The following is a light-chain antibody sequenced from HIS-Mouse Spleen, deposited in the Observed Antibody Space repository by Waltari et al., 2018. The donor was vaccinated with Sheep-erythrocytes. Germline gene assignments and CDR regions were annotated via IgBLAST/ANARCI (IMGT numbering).Light chain of an antibody. Sequence: DIVMTQSPLSMPVTPGEPASISFRSSQSLLHSNGYNYLDWYLQKQGQSPQLLIYLGSNRASGVPDRFSGSGSGTDFTLKISRVEAEDVGVYYCMQALQTPWTFGQGTKVEIK. CDR1: QSLLHSNGYNY. J-gene: IGKJ1*01. CDR3: MQALQTPWT. CDR2: LGS. V-gene: IGKV2-28*01.